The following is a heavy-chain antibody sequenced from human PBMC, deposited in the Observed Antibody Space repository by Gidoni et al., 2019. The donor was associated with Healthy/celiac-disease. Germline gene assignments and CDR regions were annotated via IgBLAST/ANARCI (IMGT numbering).Heavy chain of an antibody. Sequence: QVQLVQSGAEVKKPGSSVKVSCKASGGTFSSYAISWVRQAPGQGLEWMGGIIPIFGTANYAQKFQGRGTITADESTSTAYMELSSLRSEDTAVYYCARDTKNYDILTGYPKQINYWYFDLWGRGTLVTVSS. J-gene: IGHJ2*01. CDR2: IIPIFGTA. CDR1: GGTFSSYA. CDR3: ARDTKNYDILTGYPKQINYWYFDL. V-gene: IGHV1-69*01. D-gene: IGHD3-9*01.